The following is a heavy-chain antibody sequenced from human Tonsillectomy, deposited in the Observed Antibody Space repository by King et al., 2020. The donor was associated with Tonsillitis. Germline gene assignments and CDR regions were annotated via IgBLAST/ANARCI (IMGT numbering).Heavy chain of an antibody. V-gene: IGHV1-46*01. CDR2: INPSGGST. CDR3: ARAADYDILTGYFGY. Sequence: VQLVESGAEVKKPGASVKVSCKASGYTFSSYYMYWVRQAPGQGLEWMGIINPSGGSTSYAQKFQGRVTMTRDTATSTVYMELSSLRSEDTAVYYCARAADYDILTGYFGYWGQGTLVTVSS. D-gene: IGHD3-9*01. CDR1: GYTFSSYY. J-gene: IGHJ4*02.